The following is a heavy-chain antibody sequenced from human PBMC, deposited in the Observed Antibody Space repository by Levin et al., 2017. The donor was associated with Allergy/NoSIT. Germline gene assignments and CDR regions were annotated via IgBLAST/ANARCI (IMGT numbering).Heavy chain of an antibody. Sequence: PGGSLRLSCAASGFTFSSYGMHWVRQAPGKGLEWVAVISYDGSNKYYADSVKGRFTISRDNSKNTLYLQMNSLRAEDTAVYYCAKGSNVDTAMPLGYWGQGTLVTVSS. CDR1: GFTFSSYG. CDR2: ISYDGSNK. V-gene: IGHV3-30*18. D-gene: IGHD5-18*01. CDR3: AKGSNVDTAMPLGY. J-gene: IGHJ4*02.